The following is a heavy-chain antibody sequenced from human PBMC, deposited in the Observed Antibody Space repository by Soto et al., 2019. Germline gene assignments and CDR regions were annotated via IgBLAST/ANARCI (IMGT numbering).Heavy chain of an antibody. V-gene: IGHV3-30-3*01. J-gene: IGHJ3*02. CDR2: ISYDGSNK. D-gene: IGHD3-22*01. Sequence: QVQLVESGGGVVQPGRSLRLSCAASGFTFSSYAMHWVRQAPGKGLEWVAVISYDGSNKYYADSVKGRFTISRDNSKNTLYLQMNSLRAEDTAVYYCARVITMIVVVGAFDIWGQGTMVTVSS. CDR1: GFTFSSYA. CDR3: ARVITMIVVVGAFDI.